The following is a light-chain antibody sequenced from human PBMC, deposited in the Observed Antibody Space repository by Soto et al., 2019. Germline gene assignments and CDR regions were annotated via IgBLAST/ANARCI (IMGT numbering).Light chain of an antibody. J-gene: IGLJ2*01. Sequence: QSALTQPASVSGSPGQSITISCTGTSSDVGGYHYVSWYQQLPGKAPKLMIYEVSKRPSGVPDRFSGSKSGNTASLTVSGLQAEDEADYYCSSYGGINNLVFGGGTKVTVL. V-gene: IGLV2-8*01. CDR2: EVS. CDR3: SSYGGINNLV. CDR1: SSDVGGYHY.